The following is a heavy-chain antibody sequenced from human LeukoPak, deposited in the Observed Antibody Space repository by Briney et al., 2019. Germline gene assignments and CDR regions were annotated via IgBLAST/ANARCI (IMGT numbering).Heavy chain of an antibody. J-gene: IGHJ4*02. CDR3: ARGGRDGNFLTY. V-gene: IGHV3-66*01. D-gene: IGHD5-24*01. CDR2: IYSGGST. Sequence: GGSLRLSCAASGFTVRSTYMSWVRQAPGKGLEWVSVIYSGGSTYYADSVKGRFTISRDNSKNTLYLQMNSLGAEDTAVYYCARGGRDGNFLTYWGQGTLVTVSS. CDR1: GFTVRSTY.